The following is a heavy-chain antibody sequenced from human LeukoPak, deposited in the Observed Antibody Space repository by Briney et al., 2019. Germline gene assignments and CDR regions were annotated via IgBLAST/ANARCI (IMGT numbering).Heavy chain of an antibody. V-gene: IGHV3-30*18. CDR2: ISYDGSNK. Sequence: GGSLRLSCAASGFTFSSYGMHWVRQAPGKGLEWVAVISYDGSNKYYADSVKGRFTISRDNSKNTLYLQMNSLRAEDTAVYYCANTVDTAVSTTFDYWGQGTLVTVSP. CDR1: GFTFSSYG. D-gene: IGHD5-18*01. J-gene: IGHJ4*02. CDR3: ANTVDTAVSTTFDY.